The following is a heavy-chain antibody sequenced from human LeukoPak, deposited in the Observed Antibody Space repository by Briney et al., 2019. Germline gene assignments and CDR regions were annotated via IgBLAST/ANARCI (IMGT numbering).Heavy chain of an antibody. Sequence: ASVKVSCTASGYSFINYYVHWVRQAPGQGPEWMGIINPTGGTTTYAQKFQGRVTMTRDTSTSTLYMELSSLRSEDTAVYYCARETPQGIDVWGQGTTVTVSS. J-gene: IGHJ6*02. CDR1: GYSFINYY. CDR3: ARETPQGIDV. CDR2: INPTGGTT. V-gene: IGHV1-46*01.